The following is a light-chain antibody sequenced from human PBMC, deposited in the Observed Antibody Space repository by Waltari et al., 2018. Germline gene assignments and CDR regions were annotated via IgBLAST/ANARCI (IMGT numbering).Light chain of an antibody. J-gene: IGLJ2*01. Sequence: QSALTQPASVSASLGQSITISCTGTGRDIGAYDYVSWYQQPPGKAPKLIIFQVSNRPSGVSDRFSASKSGMTASLSISGLRTDDEAIYYCSSYSTSTYPIFGGGTKVTVL. CDR3: SSYSTSTYPI. V-gene: IGLV2-14*01. CDR2: QVS. CDR1: GRDIGAYDY.